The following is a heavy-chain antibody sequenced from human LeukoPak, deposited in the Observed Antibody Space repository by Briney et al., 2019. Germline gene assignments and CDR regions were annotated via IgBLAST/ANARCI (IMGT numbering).Heavy chain of an antibody. Sequence: TSETLSLTCTVSGGSISSSSYYWGWIRQPPGKGLEWIGSIYYSGSTYYNPSLKSRVTISVDTSKNQFSLKLSSVTAADTAVYYCARVRYSGYGALTSAATRWATYYFDYWGQGTLVTVSS. V-gene: IGHV4-39*01. CDR3: ARVRYSGYGALTSAATRWATYYFDY. J-gene: IGHJ4*02. D-gene: IGHD5-12*01. CDR1: GGSISSSSYY. CDR2: IYYSGST.